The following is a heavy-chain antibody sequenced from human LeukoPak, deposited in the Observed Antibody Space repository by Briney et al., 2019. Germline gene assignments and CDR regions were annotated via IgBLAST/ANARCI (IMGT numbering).Heavy chain of an antibody. CDR2: ISYDGSNK. V-gene: IGHV3-30-3*01. CDR3: ARRGFGTIDY. D-gene: IGHD1/OR15-1a*01. J-gene: IGHJ4*02. Sequence: GSLRLSCAAAGFIFISYAMHWVRQAPGKGLEWVAVISYDGSNKYYADSVKGRFTLSRDNSKNTLYLQMNSLRAEDTAVYYGARRGFGTIDYWGQGTLVTVSS. CDR1: GFIFISYA.